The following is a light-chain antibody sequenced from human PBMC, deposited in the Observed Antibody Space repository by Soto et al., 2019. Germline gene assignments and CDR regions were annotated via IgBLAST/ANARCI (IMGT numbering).Light chain of an antibody. CDR1: QTIVTY. Sequence: DIQMTQSPSSLSASVVDRVTITCRASQTIVTYLNWYQQKPGNAPKLLIYAASNLQNGVPSRFSGSGSGTDFTLTISSLQPEDFATYFCQQTSSNPRTFGQGTKVDIK. CDR2: AAS. CDR3: QQTSSNPRT. V-gene: IGKV1-39*01. J-gene: IGKJ1*01.